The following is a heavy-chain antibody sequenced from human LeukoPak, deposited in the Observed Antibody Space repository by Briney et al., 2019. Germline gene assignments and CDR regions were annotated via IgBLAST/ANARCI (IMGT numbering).Heavy chain of an antibody. Sequence: GASVKVSCKVSGYTLTELSMHWVRQAPGKGLEWMGGFDPEDGETIYAQKFQGRVTMTEDTSTDTAYMELSSLRSEDTAVYYCARGPPKPYYYYYGMDVWGQGTTVTVSS. V-gene: IGHV1-24*01. CDR2: FDPEDGET. J-gene: IGHJ6*02. CDR3: ARGPPKPYYYYYGMDV. CDR1: GYTLTELS.